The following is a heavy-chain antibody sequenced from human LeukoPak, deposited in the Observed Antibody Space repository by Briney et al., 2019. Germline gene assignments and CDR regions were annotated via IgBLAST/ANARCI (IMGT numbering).Heavy chain of an antibody. J-gene: IGHJ4*02. CDR3: ARSSSAGFDY. D-gene: IGHD3-10*01. V-gene: IGHV1-8*02. CDR1: GYTITGYY. Sequence: GASVKVSCKASGYTITGYYMHWVRQAPGRGLEWMGWMNPNSGNTGYAQKFQGRVTMTRNTSISTAYMELSSLRSEDTAVYYCARSSSAGFDYWGQGTLVTVSS. CDR2: MNPNSGNT.